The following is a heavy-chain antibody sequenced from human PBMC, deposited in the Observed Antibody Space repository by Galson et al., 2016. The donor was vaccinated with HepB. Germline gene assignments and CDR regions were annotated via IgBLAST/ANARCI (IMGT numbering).Heavy chain of an antibody. CDR3: ARGRHCNSTGCYGWFDP. J-gene: IGHJ5*02. CDR1: GFTFSIFS. CDR2: ISSSSNYI. D-gene: IGHD2-2*01. V-gene: IGHV3-21*01. Sequence: SLRLSCAASGFTFSIFSMNWVRQAPGKGLEWVSSISSSSNYIYYGDSLKGRFTVSRDTAKSSLYLQMNSLRADDTAVYYCARGRHCNSTGCYGWFDPWGQGTLVTVSS.